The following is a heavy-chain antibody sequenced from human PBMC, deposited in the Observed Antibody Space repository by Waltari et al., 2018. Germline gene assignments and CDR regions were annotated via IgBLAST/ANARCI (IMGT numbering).Heavy chain of an antibody. CDR2: IGTAGDT. J-gene: IGHJ4*02. V-gene: IGHV3-13*01. CDR3: ARAADSSGWYDFDY. D-gene: IGHD6-19*01. CDR1: GFTFSSYD. Sequence: EVQLVESGGGLVQPGGSLRLSCAASGFTFSSYDMHWVRQATGKGLEWVSAIGTAGDTYYPGSVKGRFTISRENAKNSLYLQMNSLRAGDTAVYYCARAADSSGWYDFDYWGQGTLVTVSS.